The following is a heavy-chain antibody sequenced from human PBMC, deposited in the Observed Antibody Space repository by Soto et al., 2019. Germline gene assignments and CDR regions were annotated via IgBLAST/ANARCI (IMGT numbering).Heavy chain of an antibody. V-gene: IGHV4-59*11. D-gene: IGHD3-22*01. Sequence: PSETLSLTCAVSGGSLTSHYCTWIRQPPGKGLEWIGYVSHSGVTNYKPSLESRVTISVDTSKNQFSLNLRTVTAADTALFYCARGYYYDSSGVAFDIWGQGTLVTVS. CDR1: GGSLTSHY. J-gene: IGHJ3*02. CDR3: ARGYYYDSSGVAFDI. CDR2: VSHSGVT.